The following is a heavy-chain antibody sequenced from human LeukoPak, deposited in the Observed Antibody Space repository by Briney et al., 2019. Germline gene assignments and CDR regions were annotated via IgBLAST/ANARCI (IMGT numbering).Heavy chain of an antibody. CDR2: INHSGST. Sequence: PSETLSLTCAVYGGSFSGYYWSWIRQPPGKGLEWIGEINHSGSTNYNPSLKSRVTISVDTSKNQFSLKLSSVTAADTAVYYCARGLGHMVRGTLYYYGMDVWGQGTTVTVSS. CDR1: GGSFSGYY. J-gene: IGHJ6*02. CDR3: ARGLGHMVRGTLYYYGMDV. D-gene: IGHD3-10*01. V-gene: IGHV4-34*01.